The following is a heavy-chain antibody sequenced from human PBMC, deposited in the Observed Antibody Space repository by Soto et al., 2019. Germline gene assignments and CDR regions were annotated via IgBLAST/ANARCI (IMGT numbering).Heavy chain of an antibody. V-gene: IGHV1-69*13. CDR3: ARGVRTGFYGMDV. J-gene: IGHJ6*02. CDR2: IIPMFGTS. CDR1: GGTFSNYA. D-gene: IGHD3-10*01. Sequence: SVKVSCKASGGTFSNYAISWVRQAPGQGLEWVGGIIPMFGTSNYAQNFQGRVSITADESTSTAYMELSSLRSEDTAVYYCARGVRTGFYGMDVWGQATTVTVSS.